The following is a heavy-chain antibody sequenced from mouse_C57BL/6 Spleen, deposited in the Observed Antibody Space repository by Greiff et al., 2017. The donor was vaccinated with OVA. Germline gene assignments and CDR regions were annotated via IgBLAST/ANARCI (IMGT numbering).Heavy chain of an antibody. V-gene: IGHV3-6*01. CDR2: ISYDGSN. CDR1: GYSITSGYY. CDR3: ARGNWDGDYFDY. Sequence: EVQLVESGPGLVKPSQSLSLTCSVTGYSITSGYYWNWIRQFPGNKLEWMGYISYDGSNNYNPSLKNRISITRDTSKNQFFLKLNSVTTEDTATYYCARGNWDGDYFDYWGQGTTLTVSS. J-gene: IGHJ2*01. D-gene: IGHD4-1*01.